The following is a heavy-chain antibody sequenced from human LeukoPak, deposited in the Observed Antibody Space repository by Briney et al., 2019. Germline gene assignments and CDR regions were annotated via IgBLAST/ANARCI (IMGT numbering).Heavy chain of an antibody. Sequence: PSETLSLTCAVYGGSFSGYFWSWIRQPPGKGLEYIGDISHSGSTNYNPSLKNRVTMSVDTSKNQFSLKLSSVTAADTAVYYCAREPDRIRFDSWGQGTLVTVSS. D-gene: IGHD1-14*01. CDR3: AREPDRIRFDS. J-gene: IGHJ5*01. CDR2: ISHSGST. V-gene: IGHV4-34*01. CDR1: GGSFSGYF.